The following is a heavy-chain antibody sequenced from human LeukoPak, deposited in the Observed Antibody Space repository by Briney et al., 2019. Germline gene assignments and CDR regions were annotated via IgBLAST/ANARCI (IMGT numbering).Heavy chain of an antibody. CDR2: ISQDGSEK. CDR3: ARAVGSSGCDY. D-gene: IGHD3-22*01. Sequence: PGGSLRLSCAASGFTFNNYWLTWVRQAPGKGLEWVAKISQDGSEKYYVDSVKGRFTISRDSGKNSLYLQMNSLGVEDTAVYYRARAVGSSGCDYWGQGTLVTVSS. V-gene: IGHV3-7*01. CDR1: GFTFNNYW. J-gene: IGHJ4*02.